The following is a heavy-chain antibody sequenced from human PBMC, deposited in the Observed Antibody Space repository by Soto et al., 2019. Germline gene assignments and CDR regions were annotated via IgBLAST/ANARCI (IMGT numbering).Heavy chain of an antibody. CDR3: SVEVVGSTRNTLGH. CDR1: GFTFNSYW. V-gene: IGHV3-74*01. CDR2: ISSDGSVT. Sequence: GGSLRLSCAGSGFTFNSYWMHWVRQEPGKGLVWVSRISSDGSVTTYADSVKGRFTISRDNAKNTLYLQMNSLRAEDTAVYYCSVEVVGSTRNTLGHWGQGTLVTVSS. D-gene: IGHD2-15*01. J-gene: IGHJ4*02.